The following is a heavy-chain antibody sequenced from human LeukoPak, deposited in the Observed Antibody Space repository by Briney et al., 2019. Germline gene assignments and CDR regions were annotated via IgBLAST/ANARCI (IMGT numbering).Heavy chain of an antibody. V-gene: IGHV4-39*07. D-gene: IGHD1-7*01. CDR3: ARKQTGTMYDV. CDR2: FSSGGSA. Sequence: SETLSLTCIVPGGSISSSSYYWAWIRQSPGKGLEWIGTFSSGGSAYYNPSLTSRVSISKDTSDNQFSLRLYSVTAADTAVYYCARKQTGTMYDVWGQGTQVPVSS. J-gene: IGHJ4*02. CDR1: GGSISSSSYY.